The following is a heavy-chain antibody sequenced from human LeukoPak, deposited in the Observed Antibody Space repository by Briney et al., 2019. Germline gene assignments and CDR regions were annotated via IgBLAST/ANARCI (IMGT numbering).Heavy chain of an antibody. CDR2: TYYRSKWYN. CDR1: GDSVSSNCAA. Sequence: SQTLSLTCALSGDSVSSNCAAWNWIRQSPSRGLESLGRTYYRSKWYNDYAVSVKSRITINPDTSKNQFSLQLNSVTPEDTAVYYCARGGVVPAATVFDYWGQGTLVTVSS. D-gene: IGHD2-2*01. J-gene: IGHJ4*02. CDR3: ARGGVVPAATVFDY. V-gene: IGHV6-1*01.